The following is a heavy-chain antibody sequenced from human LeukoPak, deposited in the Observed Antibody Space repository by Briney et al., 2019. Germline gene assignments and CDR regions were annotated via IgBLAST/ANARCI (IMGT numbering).Heavy chain of an antibody. Sequence: GGSLRLSCAASGFTFSCYGMHWVRQAPGKGLEWVAVISYDGSNKYYADSVKGRFTISRDNSKNTLYLQMNSLRAEDTAVYYCAKAGLIAVVPAAVDYWGQGTLVTVSS. D-gene: IGHD2-2*01. J-gene: IGHJ4*02. CDR3: AKAGLIAVVPAAVDY. CDR1: GFTFSCYG. V-gene: IGHV3-30*18. CDR2: ISYDGSNK.